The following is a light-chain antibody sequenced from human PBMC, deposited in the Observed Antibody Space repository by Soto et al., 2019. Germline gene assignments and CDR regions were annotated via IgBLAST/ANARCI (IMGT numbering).Light chain of an antibody. CDR3: SSYTSSSTYV. V-gene: IGLV2-14*01. CDR1: SSDVGGYNY. J-gene: IGLJ1*01. CDR2: EVS. Sequence: QSALTQPASVSGSPGQSITISCTGTSSDVGGYNYVSWYQQHPGKAPKLMIYEVSNRPSGVSTRFSGSKSGNKASLTISGLQAEDEADYYCSSYTSSSTYVFGTGTKVTVL.